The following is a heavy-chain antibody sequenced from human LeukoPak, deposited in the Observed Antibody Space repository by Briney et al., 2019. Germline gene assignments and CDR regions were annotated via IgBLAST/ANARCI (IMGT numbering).Heavy chain of an antibody. Sequence: SETLSLTCTVSGGSISSGGYYWSWIRQHPGKGLEWIGYIYYSGSTYYNPSLKSRVTISVDTSKNQFSLKLSSVTAADTAVYYCARVVVVRGWYFDLWGRGTLVTVSS. J-gene: IGHJ2*01. CDR1: GGSISSGGYY. D-gene: IGHD3-10*01. CDR3: ARVVVVRGWYFDL. V-gene: IGHV4-31*03. CDR2: IYYSGST.